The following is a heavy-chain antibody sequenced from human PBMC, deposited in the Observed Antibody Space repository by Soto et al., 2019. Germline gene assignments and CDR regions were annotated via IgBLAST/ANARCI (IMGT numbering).Heavy chain of an antibody. D-gene: IGHD4-17*01. V-gene: IGHV4-39*01. CDR1: GGSISRSSYY. CDR2: IYYSGST. Sequence: SETLSLTCTVSGGSISRSSYYWGWILQPPGKGLEWIGSIYYSGSTYYNPSLKSRVTISVDTSKNQFSLKLSSVTAADTAVYYCARQSGATVTISDYYYYGMDVWGQGTTVT. J-gene: IGHJ6*02. CDR3: ARQSGATVTISDYYYYGMDV.